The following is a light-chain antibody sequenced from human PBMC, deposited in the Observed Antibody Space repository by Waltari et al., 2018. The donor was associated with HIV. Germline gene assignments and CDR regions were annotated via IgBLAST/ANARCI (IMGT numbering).Light chain of an antibody. V-gene: IGKV1-5*03. CDR3: QQYTNYCT. J-gene: IGKJ2*01. CDR2: KAS. CDR1: QSINNW. Sequence: DIQLTQYPSTLSASVGDRVTITCRASQSINNWLAWYQQKPGKAPKLLIYKASSLESGVPSRFSGSGSGTEFTLTISSLQPDDFATYYCQQYTNYCTFGQGTKLEIK.